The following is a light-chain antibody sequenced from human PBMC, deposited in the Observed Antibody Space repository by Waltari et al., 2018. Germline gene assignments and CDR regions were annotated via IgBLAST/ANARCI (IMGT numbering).Light chain of an antibody. CDR2: QDS. CDR1: KLGDKF. CDR3: QAWDSSTAV. Sequence: SYELTQPTSVSVSPGQTASITCSGDKLGDKFACWYQQKPGQSPVLVIYQDSKRPSGIPERFSGSNSGNTATLTSRGTQAIDEADYFCQAWDSSTAVFGGGTKLTVL. V-gene: IGLV3-1*01. J-gene: IGLJ2*01.